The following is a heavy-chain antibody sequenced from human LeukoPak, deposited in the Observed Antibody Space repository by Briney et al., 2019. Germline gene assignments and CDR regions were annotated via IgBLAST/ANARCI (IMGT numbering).Heavy chain of an antibody. CDR3: ARGGLYANIRYDY. Sequence: SETLSLTCTVSGCSISSYYWTWIRQPPGKGLEWIGYIYAGANGEYNPFLRSRVTISVDTSKNQFSLNLNTATAADTAVYYCARGGLYANIRYDYWGQGALVTVSS. CDR1: GCSISSYY. J-gene: IGHJ4*02. D-gene: IGHD3-16*01. CDR2: IYAGANG. V-gene: IGHV4-4*09.